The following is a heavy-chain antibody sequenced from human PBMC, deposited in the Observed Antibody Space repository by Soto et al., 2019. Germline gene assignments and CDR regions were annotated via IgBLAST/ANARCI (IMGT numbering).Heavy chain of an antibody. J-gene: IGHJ4*02. Sequence: SETLSLTCTVSGGSISSYDWSWIRQPPGKGLEWIGYIYYSGSTNYNPSLKSRVTIPVDTSKNQFSLKLSSVTAADTAVYYCARRYGRNFDYWGQGTLVTVSS. V-gene: IGHV4-59*01. CDR1: GGSISSYD. CDR2: IYYSGST. D-gene: IGHD1-20*01. CDR3: ARRYGRNFDY.